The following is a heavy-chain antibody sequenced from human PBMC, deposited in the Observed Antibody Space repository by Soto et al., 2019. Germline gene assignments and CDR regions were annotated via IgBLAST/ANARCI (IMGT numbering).Heavy chain of an antibody. V-gene: IGHV3-7*05. CDR2: IKKDGSEK. CDR3: ARDVSPGSRSLYLDAFDI. D-gene: IGHD3-10*01. J-gene: IGHJ3*02. CDR1: GFTFSSSW. Sequence: EVQLVESGGGLVQPGGSLRLSCEASGFTFSSSWMTWVRQVPGKGLEWVANIKKDGSEKSYLDSVRGRFTISRDNAKNSLYLQMNSLRAEDTALYYCARDVSPGSRSLYLDAFDIWGQGTMVSVSS.